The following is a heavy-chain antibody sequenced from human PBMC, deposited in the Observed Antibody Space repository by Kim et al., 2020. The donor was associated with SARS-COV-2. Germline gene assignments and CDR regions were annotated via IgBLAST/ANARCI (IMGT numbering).Heavy chain of an antibody. Sequence: YPDSVKGRFTISRDNSKNTLYLQKNSLRAEDTAVYYCAKEQQQLVLLDYWGQGTLVTVSS. D-gene: IGHD6-13*01. V-gene: IGHV3-23*01. CDR3: AKEQQQLVLLDY. J-gene: IGHJ4*02.